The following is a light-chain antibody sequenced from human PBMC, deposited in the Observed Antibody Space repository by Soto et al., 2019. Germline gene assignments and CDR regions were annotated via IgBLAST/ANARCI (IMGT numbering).Light chain of an antibody. Sequence: DIQMTQSPSSLSASAGDRVTITCRASQSISSYVNWYQHKPGNAPKLLIYSASTLHSGVSSRFTGSGSGTHFTLTISSLQPEDIATYYCQQSYINKLTFGGGTKVEV. V-gene: IGKV1-39*01. CDR2: SAS. J-gene: IGKJ4*01. CDR3: QQSYINKLT. CDR1: QSISSY.